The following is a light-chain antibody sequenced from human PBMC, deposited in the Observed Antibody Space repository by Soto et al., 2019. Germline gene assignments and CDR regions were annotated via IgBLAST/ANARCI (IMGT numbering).Light chain of an antibody. Sequence: QTVVTQEPSFSVSPGGTVTLTCGLSSGSVSTSYYPSWYQQTPGQAPRTLIYSTNTRSSGVPVRFSGSILGNKAALTITGAQADDESDYYCVLYMGSGISMFGGGTQLTVL. CDR3: VLYMGSGISM. J-gene: IGLJ7*01. V-gene: IGLV8-61*01. CDR2: STN. CDR1: SGSVSTSYY.